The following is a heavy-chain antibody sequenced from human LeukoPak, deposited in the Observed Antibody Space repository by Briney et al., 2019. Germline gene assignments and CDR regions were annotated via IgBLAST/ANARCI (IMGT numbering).Heavy chain of an antibody. CDR1: GYTFTSYD. V-gene: IGHV1-18*01. CDR3: ARRAAVAGPRSYSFDI. Sequence: VASVKVSCKASGYTFTSYDISWVRQAPGQGLEWMGWISAYNGNTNYAQKLQGRVTMTTDTSTSTAYMELRSLRSDDTAVYYCARRAAVAGPRSYSFDIWGQGTMVTVSS. J-gene: IGHJ3*02. D-gene: IGHD6-19*01. CDR2: ISAYNGNT.